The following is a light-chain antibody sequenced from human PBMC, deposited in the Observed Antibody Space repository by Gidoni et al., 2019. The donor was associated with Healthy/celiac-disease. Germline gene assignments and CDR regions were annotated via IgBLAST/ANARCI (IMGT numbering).Light chain of an antibody. CDR2: DAS. CDR1: QSVSSY. J-gene: IGKJ2*01. CDR3: QQRSNWPPYT. Sequence: EIVLTQSPVTLPLSPGERATLSCRASQSVSSYLAWYQQKPGQAPRLLIYDASNRATGIPDFTLTISGLEPEDFAVYYCQQRSNWPPYTFGQGTKLEIK. V-gene: IGKV3-11*01.